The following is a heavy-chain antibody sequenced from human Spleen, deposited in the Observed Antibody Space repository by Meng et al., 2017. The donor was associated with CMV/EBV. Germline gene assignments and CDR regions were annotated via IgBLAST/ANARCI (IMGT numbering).Heavy chain of an antibody. D-gene: IGHD5-18*01. CDR1: GGSFSGYY. CDR3: ARGRYGYGY. J-gene: IGHJ4*02. CDR2: INHSGST. Sequence: QVQLHESGAGRLKPSETLSLTCAVYGGSFSGYYWSWTRQPPGKGLEWIGEINHSGSTNYNPSLKSRVTISVDTSKNQFSLKLSSVTAADTAVYYCARGRYGYGYWGQGTLVTVSS. V-gene: IGHV4-34*01.